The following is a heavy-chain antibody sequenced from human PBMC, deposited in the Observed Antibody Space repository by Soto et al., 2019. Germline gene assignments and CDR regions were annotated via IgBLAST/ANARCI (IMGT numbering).Heavy chain of an antibody. D-gene: IGHD3-10*01. V-gene: IGHV1-3*01. CDR1: GYTFTSYA. CDR3: ATPTPLRGAMITNITFDF. Sequence: ASVKVSCKASGYTFTSYAMHWVRQAPGQRLEWMGWINAGNGNTKYSQKFQGRVTITRDTSASTAYMEMSSLRSEDTAVYYCATPTPLRGAMITNITFDFWGQGTPVIVSA. J-gene: IGHJ4*02. CDR2: INAGNGNT.